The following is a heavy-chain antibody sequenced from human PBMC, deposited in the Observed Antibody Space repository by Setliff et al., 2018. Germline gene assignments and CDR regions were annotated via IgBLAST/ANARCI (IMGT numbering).Heavy chain of an antibody. Sequence: ASVKVSCKASGYTFTSYGISWVRQAPGQGLEWMGWISAYNGNTNYAQKLQGRVTMTTDTSTSTAYMERSSLRSKDTAVYYCAIVVPALTYYYYGMDVWGQGTTVTVSS. D-gene: IGHD2-2*01. CDR3: AIVVPALTYYYYGMDV. CDR2: ISAYNGNT. J-gene: IGHJ6*02. V-gene: IGHV1-18*01. CDR1: GYTFTSYG.